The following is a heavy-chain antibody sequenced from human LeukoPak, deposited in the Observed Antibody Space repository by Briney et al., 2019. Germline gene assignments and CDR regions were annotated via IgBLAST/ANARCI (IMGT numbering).Heavy chain of an antibody. V-gene: IGHV3-21*01. CDR1: GFTFSSYS. Sequence: GGSLRLXCAASGFTFSSYSMNWVRRAPGKGLESVSSISSSSSYIYYADSVKGRFTISRDNAKNSLYLQMNSLRAEDTAVYYCARDVLLWFGESELDYYYYMDVWGKGTTVTVSS. J-gene: IGHJ6*03. CDR2: ISSSSSYI. CDR3: ARDVLLWFGESELDYYYYMDV. D-gene: IGHD3-10*01.